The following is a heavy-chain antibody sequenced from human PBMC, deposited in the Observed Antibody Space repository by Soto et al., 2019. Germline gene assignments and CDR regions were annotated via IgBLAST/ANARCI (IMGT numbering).Heavy chain of an antibody. Sequence: PSETLSLTCTVAGGSIRSDESYWSWIRQHPGKGLEFIGYIYYGESTYYNPSLESRVTISIDKSQNQFSLKLTSMTATDTAVYYCAREVAATTHFDYWGQGALVTVSS. CDR2: IYYGEST. D-gene: IGHD5-12*01. V-gene: IGHV4-31*03. CDR3: AREVAATTHFDY. CDR1: GGSIRSDESY. J-gene: IGHJ4*02.